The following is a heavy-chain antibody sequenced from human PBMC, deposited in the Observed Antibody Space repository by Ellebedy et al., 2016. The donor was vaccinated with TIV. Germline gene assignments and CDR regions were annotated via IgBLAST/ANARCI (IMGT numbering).Heavy chain of an antibody. D-gene: IGHD3-9*01. CDR2: FDPEDGET. Sequence: ASVKVSCXVSGYTLTELSMHWVRQAPGKGLEWMGGFDPEDGETIYAQKFQGRVTMTEDTSTDTAYMELSSLRSEDTAVYYCARAEMYYDILTGYSDYWGQGTLVTVSS. CDR1: GYTLTELS. V-gene: IGHV1-24*01. CDR3: ARAEMYYDILTGYSDY. J-gene: IGHJ4*02.